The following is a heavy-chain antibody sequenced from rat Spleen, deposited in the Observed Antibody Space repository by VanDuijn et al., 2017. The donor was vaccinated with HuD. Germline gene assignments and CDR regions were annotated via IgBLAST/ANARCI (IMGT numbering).Heavy chain of an antibody. Sequence: EVKLVESGGGLVQPGRSLKLSCAASGFNFNDHWMGWVRQAPEKGLEWVASITNTGGSIYYPDSVRGRFTISRDPAQNTLYLQMNSLRSEDTATYYCGRQWDYWGQGVMVTVSS. V-gene: IGHV5-31*01. J-gene: IGHJ2*01. CDR2: ITNTGGSI. CDR3: GRQWDY. CDR1: GFNFNDHW.